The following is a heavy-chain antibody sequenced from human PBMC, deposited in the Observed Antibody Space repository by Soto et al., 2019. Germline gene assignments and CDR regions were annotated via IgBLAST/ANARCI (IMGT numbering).Heavy chain of an antibody. CDR1: GGSISSSSYY. CDR3: ARSYKYSGSYYYYGMDV. D-gene: IGHD3-10*01. V-gene: IGHV4-39*01. Sequence: SETLSLTCTVSGGSISSSSYYWGWIRQPPGKGLEWIGSIYYSGSTYYNPSLKSRVTISVDTSKNQFSLKLSSVTAADTAVYYCARSYKYSGSYYYYGMDVWGQGTTVTVSS. CDR2: IYYSGST. J-gene: IGHJ6*02.